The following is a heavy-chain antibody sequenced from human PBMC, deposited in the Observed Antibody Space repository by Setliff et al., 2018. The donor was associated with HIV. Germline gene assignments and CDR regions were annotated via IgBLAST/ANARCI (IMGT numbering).Heavy chain of an antibody. CDR2: INHSGST. CDR1: GVTVSKNY. V-gene: IGHV4-34*01. J-gene: IGHJ4*02. CDR3: ARVFGSGWYQRNHYYFDY. D-gene: IGHD6-19*01. Sequence: GSLRLSCAASGVTVSKNYMSWVRQAPGKGLEWIGEINHSGSTNYNPSLKSRVTISVDTSKNQFSLRLSSVTAADTAVYYCARVFGSGWYQRNHYYFDYWGQGTLVTVSS.